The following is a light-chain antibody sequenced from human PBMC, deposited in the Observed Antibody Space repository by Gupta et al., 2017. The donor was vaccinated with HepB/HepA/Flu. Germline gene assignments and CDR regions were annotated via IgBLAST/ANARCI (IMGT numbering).Light chain of an antibody. CDR1: ALPKQY. CDR3: QSADSSGTYV. CDR2: KDS. J-gene: IGLJ1*01. Sequence: SYDLTQPPSVSVSAGQRGRITCSGDALPKQYAYWYQQKPGQSPVLVIYKDSERPSGIPERFSGSSSGKTVTLTISGVQAEDEADYYCQSADSSGTYVFGTGTKVTVL. V-gene: IGLV3-25*03.